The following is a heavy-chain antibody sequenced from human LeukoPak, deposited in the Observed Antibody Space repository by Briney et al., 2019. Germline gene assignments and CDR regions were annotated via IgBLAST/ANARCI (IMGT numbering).Heavy chain of an antibody. Sequence: PGGSLRLSCAASGFTFSSYAMSWVRQAPGKGLEWVSAISGSGGSTYYADSVKGRFTISRDNSKNTLYLQMNSLRAEDTAVYYCARGLSYSSSWYSYFDYWGQGTLVTVSS. CDR1: GFTFSSYA. D-gene: IGHD6-13*01. J-gene: IGHJ4*02. V-gene: IGHV3-23*01. CDR2: ISGSGGST. CDR3: ARGLSYSSSWYSYFDY.